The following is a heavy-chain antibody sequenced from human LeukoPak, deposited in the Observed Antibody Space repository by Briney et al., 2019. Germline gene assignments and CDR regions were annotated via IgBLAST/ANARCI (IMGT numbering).Heavy chain of an antibody. CDR1: GGSISSGSYY. CDR2: IYTSGST. CDR3: ARDFYDYGGNSVRANWFDP. D-gene: IGHD4-23*01. V-gene: IGHV4-61*02. J-gene: IGHJ5*02. Sequence: ASQTLSLTCTVSGGSISSGSYYWSWIRQPDGKGLEWIGRIYTSGSTNYNPSLKSRVTISVDTSKNQFSLKLSSVTAADTAVYYCARDFYDYGGNSVRANWFDPWGQGTLVTVSS.